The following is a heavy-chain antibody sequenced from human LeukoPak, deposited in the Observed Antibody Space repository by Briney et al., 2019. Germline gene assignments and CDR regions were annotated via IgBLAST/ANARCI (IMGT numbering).Heavy chain of an antibody. V-gene: IGHV1-18*04. Sequence: ASVKVSCKASGYTFTSYYMHWVRQAPGQGLEWMGWSSAYNGNTNYAQKLQGRVTMTTDTSTSTAYMELRSLRSDDTAVYYCARDQEDYDFWSGNAANFDYWGQGTLVTVSS. D-gene: IGHD3-3*01. J-gene: IGHJ4*02. CDR1: GYTFTSYY. CDR2: SSAYNGNT. CDR3: ARDQEDYDFWSGNAANFDY.